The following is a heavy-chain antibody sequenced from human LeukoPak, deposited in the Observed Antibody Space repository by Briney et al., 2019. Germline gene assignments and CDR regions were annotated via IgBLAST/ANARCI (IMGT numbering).Heavy chain of an antibody. V-gene: IGHV3-74*01. D-gene: IGHD1-26*01. CDR3: AKDPINFGSYYLDY. CDR1: GFSFSTQR. CDR2: INIDERIT. Sequence: GGSLRLSCVASGFSFSTQRMHWVRQAPGKGLVWVSYINIDERITGYADSVKGRFTISRDNSKNTLYLQMNSLRAEDTAVYYCAKDPINFGSYYLDYWGQGTLVTVSS. J-gene: IGHJ4*02.